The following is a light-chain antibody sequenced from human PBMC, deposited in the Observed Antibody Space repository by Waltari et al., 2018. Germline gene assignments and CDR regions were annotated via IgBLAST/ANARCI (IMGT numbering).Light chain of an antibody. Sequence: SCRASQSVSSSYLDWYQQKPGQAPRLLIYGASSRATGIPDRFSGSGSGTDFTLTISRLEPEDFAVYYCQQYGSSPGTFGQGTKVEIK. V-gene: IGKV3-20*01. CDR2: GAS. CDR3: QQYGSSPGT. CDR1: QSVSSSY. J-gene: IGKJ1*01.